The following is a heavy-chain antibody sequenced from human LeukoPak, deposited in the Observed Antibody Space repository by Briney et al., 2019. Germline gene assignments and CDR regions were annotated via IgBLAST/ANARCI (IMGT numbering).Heavy chain of an antibody. D-gene: IGHD3-10*01. CDR3: ARHFMIRGVLSWFDP. Sequence: SETLSLTCTVSGGSISSSSYYWGWIRQPPGKGLEWIGSIYYSGSTYYNPSLKSRVTISVDTSNNQFSLKLSSVTAEDTAVYYCARHFMIRGVLSWFDPWGQGTPVTVSS. CDR2: IYYSGST. CDR1: GGSISSSSYY. J-gene: IGHJ5*02. V-gene: IGHV4-39*01.